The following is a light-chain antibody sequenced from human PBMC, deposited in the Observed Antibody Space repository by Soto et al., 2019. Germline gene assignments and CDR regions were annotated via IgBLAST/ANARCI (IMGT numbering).Light chain of an antibody. V-gene: IGKV3D-20*02. CDR2: GAS. J-gene: IGKJ3*01. CDR3: QHRSNWLGT. Sequence: EIVLTQSPGTLSLSPGERATLSCRASQSVSNNYLAWYHQKPGRAPRLVIYGASSRATGIPDRFSGSGSGADFTLTISRLEPEDFAVYYCQHRSNWLGTFGPGTKVDIK. CDR1: QSVSNNY.